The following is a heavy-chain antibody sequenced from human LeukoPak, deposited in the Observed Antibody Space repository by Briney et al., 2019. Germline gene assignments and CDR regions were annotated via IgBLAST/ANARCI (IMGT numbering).Heavy chain of an antibody. J-gene: IGHJ4*02. CDR1: GLSFSSFA. CDR3: AEASWVSSTDAVR. V-gene: IGHV3-23*01. D-gene: IGHD3-16*01. CDR2: IRGNGET. Sequence: GGSLRLSCAASGLSFSSFAMSWVRQGPARGLEWVSSIRGNGETLYADSVKGRFTLSSDSSRNTVYFQLSNLRVEDTAIYYCAEASWVSSTDAVRWGQGTLVTVSS.